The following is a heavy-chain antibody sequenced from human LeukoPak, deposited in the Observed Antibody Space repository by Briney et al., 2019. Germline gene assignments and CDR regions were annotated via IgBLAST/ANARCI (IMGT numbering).Heavy chain of an antibody. Sequence: ASVKVSCKASGYTFTSYGISWVRQAPGQGLEWMGWISAYNGNTNYAQKLQGRVTMTIDTSTSTAYMELRSLRSDDTAVYYCARGVLRYFDWLLLTLDYWGQGTLVTVSS. CDR3: ARGVLRYFDWLLLTLDY. CDR2: ISAYNGNT. CDR1: GYTFTSYG. J-gene: IGHJ4*02. D-gene: IGHD3-9*01. V-gene: IGHV1-18*01.